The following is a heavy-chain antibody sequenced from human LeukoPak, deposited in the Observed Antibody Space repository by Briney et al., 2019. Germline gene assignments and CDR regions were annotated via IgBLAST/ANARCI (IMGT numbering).Heavy chain of an antibody. V-gene: IGHV3-15*01. D-gene: IGHD3-10*01. CDR2: IKSKTDGETT. CDR1: GFTFSNHF. CDR3: TTDLGTYYHGSQRLIPIDY. J-gene: IGHJ4*02. Sequence: PGGSLRLSCSTSGFTFSNHFMHWVRQAPGKGLEWIGRIKSKTDGETTNYAEPVRGRFTISRDDSKSAVYLQMNSLKIEDTAVYYCTTDLGTYYHGSQRLIPIDYWGQGTLVTVSS.